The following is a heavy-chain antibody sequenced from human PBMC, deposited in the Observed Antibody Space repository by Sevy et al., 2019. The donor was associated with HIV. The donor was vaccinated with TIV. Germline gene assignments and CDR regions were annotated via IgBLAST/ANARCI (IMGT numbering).Heavy chain of an antibody. V-gene: IGHV3-7*01. Sequence: GSLRLSCAASGFTFSSYWMSWVRQAPGKGLEWVANIKQDGSEKYYVDSVKGRFTISRDNAKNSLYLQMNSLRAEDTAVYYCARGQIAVAGWGDNWFDPWGQGTLVTVSS. CDR1: GFTFSSYW. CDR2: IKQDGSEK. J-gene: IGHJ5*02. D-gene: IGHD6-19*01. CDR3: ARGQIAVAGWGDNWFDP.